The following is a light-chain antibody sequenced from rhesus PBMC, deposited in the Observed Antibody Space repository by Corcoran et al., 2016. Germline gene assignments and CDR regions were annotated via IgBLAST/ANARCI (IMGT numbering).Light chain of an antibody. V-gene: IGKV2S9*01. Sequence: DVIMTQSPLSLSVTPGQPASISCRSSQSLVHSYGKTYLTWLQQKPGQPLRRLIYQVAERDSGVPDRFSGSGGGTDFPLKISRVEAEDVGIYYCVQGTHWPYSFGQVTKVEIK. J-gene: IGKJ2*01. CDR1: QSLVHSYGKTY. CDR3: VQGTHWPYS. CDR2: QVA.